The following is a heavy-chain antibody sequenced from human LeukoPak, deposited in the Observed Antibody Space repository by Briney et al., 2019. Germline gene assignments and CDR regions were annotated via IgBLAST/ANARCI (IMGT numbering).Heavy chain of an antibody. CDR2: ISSYNGNT. CDR1: GYTFTSYG. D-gene: IGHD6-19*01. V-gene: IGHV1-18*01. CDR3: ARDRGSGWFVY. J-gene: IGHJ4*02. Sequence: ASVKVSCNASGYTFTSYGISWVRQAPGQGLEWMGWISSYNGNTNYAQRLQGRVTMTTDTSTSTAYMELRSLRSDDTAVYYCARDRGSGWFVYWGQGSLVTVSS.